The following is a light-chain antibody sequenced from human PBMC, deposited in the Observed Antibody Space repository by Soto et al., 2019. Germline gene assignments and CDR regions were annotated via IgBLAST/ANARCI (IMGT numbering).Light chain of an antibody. V-gene: IGLV2-14*01. Sequence: QSALTQPASVSGSPGQSITISCTGTSSDVGDYNYVSWYQQHPDKAPKLMIFDVSNRPSGVSNRFSGSKSGNTASLTISGLQAEDEADYYCSSYTSSSTRVFGPGTKLTVL. CDR2: DVS. CDR3: SSYTSSSTRV. CDR1: SSDVGDYNY. J-gene: IGLJ1*01.